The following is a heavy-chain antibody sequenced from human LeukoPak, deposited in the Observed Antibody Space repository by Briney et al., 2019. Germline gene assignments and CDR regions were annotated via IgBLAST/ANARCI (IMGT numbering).Heavy chain of an antibody. V-gene: IGHV1-2*02. J-gene: IGHJ5*02. Sequence: ASVKVSCKASGYTFSGYHMHWVRQAPGQGLEWMGWINPNSGGTKYAQKFQGRITLTRDMSATTDYMELSSLTSEDTAVYYCARDNSVGGIAWWFDPWGQGTLVTVSS. CDR3: ARDNSVGGIAWWFDP. CDR2: INPNSGGT. CDR1: GYTFSGYH. D-gene: IGHD1-26*01.